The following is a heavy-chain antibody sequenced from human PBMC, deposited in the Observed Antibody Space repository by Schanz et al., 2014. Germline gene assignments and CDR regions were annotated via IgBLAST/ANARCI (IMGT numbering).Heavy chain of an antibody. CDR2: IWYDENNK. CDR3: ARDFDDRRGYGSGYCLGDCMDV. CDR1: GFTFSSYG. V-gene: IGHV3-33*01. J-gene: IGHJ6*02. Sequence: QVQLVESGGGVVQFGRSLRLSCVASGFTFSSYGMHWVRQAPGKGLEWVAVIWYDENNKYYADSVKGRFTMSRDNSKNTLYLQMNSLRAEDTAVYYCARDFDDRRGYGSGYCLGDCMDVCGQGTTVTVSS. D-gene: IGHD3-10*01.